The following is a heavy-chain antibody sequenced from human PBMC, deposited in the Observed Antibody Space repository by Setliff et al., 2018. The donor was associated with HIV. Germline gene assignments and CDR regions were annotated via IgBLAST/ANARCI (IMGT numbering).Heavy chain of an antibody. V-gene: IGHV4-34*01. J-gene: IGHJ6*03. Sequence: SETLSLTCSVYGGSFSGYLWSWIRQSPGKGLEWIGEIKYTGRTTYNPSLKSRVTISVDRSKNQFSLKLTSVTAADTAVYYCARGQDLGATWTGYYYYYMDVWGKGTTVTVSS. CDR2: IKYTGRT. CDR1: GGSFSGYL. D-gene: IGHD1-26*01. CDR3: ARGQDLGATWTGYYYYYMDV.